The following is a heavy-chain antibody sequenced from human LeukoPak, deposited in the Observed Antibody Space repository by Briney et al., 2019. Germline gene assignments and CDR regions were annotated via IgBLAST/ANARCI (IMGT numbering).Heavy chain of an antibody. D-gene: IGHD2-21*02. V-gene: IGHV3-48*04. CDR2: ISSSGSTI. J-gene: IGHJ6*03. Sequence: QPGGSLRLSCAASGFTFSSYAMSWVRQAPGKGLEWVSYISSSGSTIYYADSVKGRFTISRDNAKNSLYLQMNSLRAEDTAVYYCARGRVVTAIPANYYYMDVWGKGTTVTVSS. CDR1: GFTFSSYA. CDR3: ARGRVVTAIPANYYYMDV.